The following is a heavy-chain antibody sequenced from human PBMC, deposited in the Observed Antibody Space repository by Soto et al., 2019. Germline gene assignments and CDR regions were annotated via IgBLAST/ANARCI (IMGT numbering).Heavy chain of an antibody. CDR2: FDPEDGET. CDR1: GYTLTELS. Sequence: QVQLVQSGAELKKPGASVKVSCKVSGYTLTELSMHWVRQAPGKGLEWMGGFDPEDGETIYAQKFQGRVTMTEDTSTDTAYMELSSLRSEDTAVYYCATDLKDSSGYYPNFDYWGQGTLVTVSS. J-gene: IGHJ4*02. CDR3: ATDLKDSSGYYPNFDY. V-gene: IGHV1-24*01. D-gene: IGHD3-22*01.